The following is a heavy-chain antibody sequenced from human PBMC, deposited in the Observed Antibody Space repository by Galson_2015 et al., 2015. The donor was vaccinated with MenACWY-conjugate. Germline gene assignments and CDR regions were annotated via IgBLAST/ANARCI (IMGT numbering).Heavy chain of an antibody. CDR2: ISSSSSYI. Sequence: SLRLSCAASGFTFSSYSMNWVRQAPGKGLEWVSSISSSSSYIYYADSVKGRFTISRDNAKNSLYLQMNSLRAEDTAVYYCARDSLYYYGSGSYYYYYYGMDVWCQGTTVPVSS. V-gene: IGHV3-21*01. D-gene: IGHD3-10*01. J-gene: IGHJ6*02. CDR3: ARDSLYYYGSGSYYYYYYGMDV. CDR1: GFTFSSYS.